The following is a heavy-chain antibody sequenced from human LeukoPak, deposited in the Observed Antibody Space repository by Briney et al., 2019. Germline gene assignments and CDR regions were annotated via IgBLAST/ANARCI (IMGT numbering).Heavy chain of an antibody. V-gene: IGHV4-59*08. CDR1: GGSISSYY. Sequence: SETLSLTCTVSGGSISSYYWSWIRQPPGEGLEWIGYIYYSGSTNYNPSLRSRVTISVDTSKNQFSLKLSSVTAADTAVYYCARHRAAAHYFDYWGQGTLVTVSS. J-gene: IGHJ4*02. D-gene: IGHD6-13*01. CDR2: IYYSGST. CDR3: ARHRAAAHYFDY.